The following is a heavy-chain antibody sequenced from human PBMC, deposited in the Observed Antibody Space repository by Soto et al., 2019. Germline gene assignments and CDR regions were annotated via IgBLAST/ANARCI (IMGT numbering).Heavy chain of an antibody. CDR2: IYYTGST. Sequence: QVQLQESGPGLVKPSQTLSLTCAVSGGSISSGSYYWSWIRQLPGKGLEWIGYIYYTGSTDYSPSLKRRLTISVDTSKNQFSLKLSAVTAADTAVYYCARIMPETGFDYWGQGALVTVSS. V-gene: IGHV4-31*11. CDR1: GGSISSGSYY. D-gene: IGHD2-2*01. CDR3: ARIMPETGFDY. J-gene: IGHJ4*02.